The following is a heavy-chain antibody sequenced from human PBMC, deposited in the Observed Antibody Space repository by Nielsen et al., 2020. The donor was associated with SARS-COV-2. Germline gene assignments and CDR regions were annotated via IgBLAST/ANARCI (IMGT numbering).Heavy chain of an antibody. J-gene: IGHJ4*02. CDR1: GFTYSSYA. CDR3: AKGYYDSSGYLY. V-gene: IGHV3-9*01. Sequence: GGSLRLSCEASGFTYSSYAMSWVRQAPGKGLEWVSGISWNSGSIGYADSVKGRFTISRDNAKNSLYLQMNSLRAEDTALYYCAKGYYDSSGYLYWGQGTLVTVSS. D-gene: IGHD3-22*01. CDR2: ISWNSGSI.